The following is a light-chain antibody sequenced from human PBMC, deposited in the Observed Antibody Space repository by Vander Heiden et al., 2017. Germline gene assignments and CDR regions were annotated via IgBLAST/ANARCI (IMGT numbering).Light chain of an antibody. J-gene: IGKJ4*01. CDR1: QRISSY. CDR3: QQLNSYPHLT. CDR2: AAS. V-gene: IGKV1-9*01. Sequence: DIQLTQSPSFLSASVGDRVTITCRASQRISSYLAWYQQKPGKAPKLLIYAASTLQSGVPPRFSGSGSGTEFTLTISSLQPEDFATYYCQQLNSYPHLTFGGGTKVEIK.